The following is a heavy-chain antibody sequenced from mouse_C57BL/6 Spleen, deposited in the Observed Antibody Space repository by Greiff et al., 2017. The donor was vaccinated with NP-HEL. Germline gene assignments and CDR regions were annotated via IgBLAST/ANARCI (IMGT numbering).Heavy chain of an antibody. V-gene: IGHV1-64*01. CDR3: ARFDGYSRFDY. Sequence: QVQLQQPGAELVKPGASVKLSCKASGYTFTSYWMHWVKQRPGQGLEWIGMIHPNSGSTNYNEKFKSKATLTVDKSSSTAYMQLSSLTSEDSAVYYCARFDGYSRFDYWGQGTTLTVSS. CDR1: GYTFTSYW. D-gene: IGHD2-3*01. CDR2: IHPNSGST. J-gene: IGHJ2*01.